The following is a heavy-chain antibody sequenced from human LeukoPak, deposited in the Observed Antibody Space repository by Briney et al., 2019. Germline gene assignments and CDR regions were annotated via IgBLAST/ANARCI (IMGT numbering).Heavy chain of an antibody. CDR3: AREATNLAVGGAFDI. CDR1: ELTFRTYS. CDR2: ISSSSSYI. Sequence: GGSLRLSCAASELTFRTYSMNWVRQAPGKGLEWVSSISSSSSYIYYADSVKGRFTISRDNAKNSLYLQMNSLRAEDTAVYYCAREATNLAVGGAFDIWGQGTMVTVSS. D-gene: IGHD1/OR15-1a*01. J-gene: IGHJ3*02. V-gene: IGHV3-21*01.